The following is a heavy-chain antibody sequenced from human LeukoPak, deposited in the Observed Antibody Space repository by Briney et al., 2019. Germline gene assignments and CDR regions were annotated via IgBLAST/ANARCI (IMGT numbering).Heavy chain of an antibody. V-gene: IGHV1-2*02. CDR2: INPNSGGT. Sequence: ASVKVSCKASGYTFTGYYMHWVRQAPGQGLEWMGWINPNSGGTNYAQKFQGRVTMTRDTSISTAYMELSRLRSDDTAVYYCARGDIVVVPAGNWFDPWGQGTLVTVSS. J-gene: IGHJ5*02. CDR1: GYTFTGYY. D-gene: IGHD2-2*01. CDR3: ARGDIVVVPAGNWFDP.